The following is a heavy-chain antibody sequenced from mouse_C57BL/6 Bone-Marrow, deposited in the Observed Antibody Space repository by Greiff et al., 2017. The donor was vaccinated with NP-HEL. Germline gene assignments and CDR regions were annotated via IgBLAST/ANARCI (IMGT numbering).Heavy chain of an antibody. Sequence: VQLQQSGPGLVQPSQSLSITCTVSGFSLTSYGVHWVRQSPGKGLEWLGVIWRGGSTDYNAAFMSRLSITKDNSKSQVFFKLNSLQADDTAIYFCYDNAHYYGNSGVWYFDVWGTGTTVTVSA. V-gene: IGHV2-5*01. CDR3: YDNAHYYGNSGVWYFDV. J-gene: IGHJ1*03. CDR2: IWRGGST. CDR1: GFSLTSYG. D-gene: IGHD1-1*01.